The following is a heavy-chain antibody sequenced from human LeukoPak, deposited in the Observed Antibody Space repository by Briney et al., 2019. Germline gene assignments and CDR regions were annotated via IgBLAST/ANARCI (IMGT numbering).Heavy chain of an antibody. CDR3: ARGGYSYAVDY. Sequence: ASVKVSRKASGYTFTVKYMHWVRQAAGQGLAWMGWINPNSGGTNYAQNFQGRVTMTRDTSASTVYMELAGLTSDDTAVYFCARGGYSYAVDYWGQGTLVTVSS. J-gene: IGHJ4*02. D-gene: IGHD5-18*01. CDR2: INPNSGGT. CDR1: GYTFTVKY. V-gene: IGHV1-2*02.